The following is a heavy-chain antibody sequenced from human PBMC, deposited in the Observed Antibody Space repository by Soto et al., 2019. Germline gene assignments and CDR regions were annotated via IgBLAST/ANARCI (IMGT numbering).Heavy chain of an antibody. Sequence: ASVKVSCKASGYTFTGYYMHWVRQALGQGLEWMGWINPNSGGTNYAQKFQGWVTMTRDTSISTAYMELSRLRSDDTAVYYCARDGSRVVAATLDYYYGMDVWGQGTTVTVSS. CDR2: INPNSGGT. CDR3: ARDGSRVVAATLDYYYGMDV. D-gene: IGHD2-15*01. CDR1: GYTFTGYY. V-gene: IGHV1-2*04. J-gene: IGHJ6*02.